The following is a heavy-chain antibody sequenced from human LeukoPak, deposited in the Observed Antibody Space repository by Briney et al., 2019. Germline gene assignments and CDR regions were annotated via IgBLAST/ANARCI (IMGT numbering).Heavy chain of an antibody. J-gene: IGHJ3*02. CDR3: ARDPLYYHGSGSGAFDI. V-gene: IGHV1-69*13. D-gene: IGHD3-10*01. Sequence: SVKVSCKASGGTFSSYAISWVRQAPGQGLEWMGGIIPIFGTANYAQKFQGRVTITADESTSTAYMELSSLRSEDTAVYYCARDPLYYHGSGSGAFDIWGQGTMVTVSS. CDR1: GGTFSSYA. CDR2: IIPIFGTA.